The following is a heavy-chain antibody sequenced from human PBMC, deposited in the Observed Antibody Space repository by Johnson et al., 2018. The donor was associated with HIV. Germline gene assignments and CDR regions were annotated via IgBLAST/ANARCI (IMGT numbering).Heavy chain of an antibody. Sequence: QVQLVESGGGVVQPGRSLRLSCAASGFTFSSYAMHWVRQAPGKGLEWVAVISYDGSNKYYADSVTGRFTISRDKSKNTLYLQMNSLRAEDTAVYYCARDRAVAATSGAGAFDIWGQGTMVTVSS. CDR2: ISYDGSNK. CDR3: ARDRAVAATSGAGAFDI. D-gene: IGHD2-15*01. CDR1: GFTFSSYA. V-gene: IGHV3-30-3*01. J-gene: IGHJ3*02.